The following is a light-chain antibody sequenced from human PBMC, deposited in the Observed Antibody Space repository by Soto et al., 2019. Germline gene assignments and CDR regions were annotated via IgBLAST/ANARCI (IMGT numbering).Light chain of an antibody. V-gene: IGKV2D-29*02. CDR1: QSILHITGETF. CDR3: MQSTQLPPT. J-gene: IGKJ5*01. CDR2: EVS. Sequence: DVVMTQTPVSLSVAPGQAASISCKSCQSILHITGETFLFWYLQKPGQSPQLLIYEVSTRVSGVPDRFSGSGSGTDFTLEISRVETDDVGIYYCMQSTQLPPTFGQGTRLEIK.